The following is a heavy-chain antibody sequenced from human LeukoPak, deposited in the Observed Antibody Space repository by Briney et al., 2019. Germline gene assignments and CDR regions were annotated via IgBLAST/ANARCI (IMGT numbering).Heavy chain of an antibody. Sequence: SETLSLTCAVYGGSFSGYYWSWIRQPPGKGPEWIGEINHSGSTNYNPSLKSRVTISVDTSKNQFSLKLSSVTAAGTAVYYCARGFRSRYFDLWGRGTLVTVSS. J-gene: IGHJ2*01. V-gene: IGHV4-34*01. CDR1: GGSFSGYY. CDR2: INHSGST. D-gene: IGHD6-13*01. CDR3: ARGFRSRYFDL.